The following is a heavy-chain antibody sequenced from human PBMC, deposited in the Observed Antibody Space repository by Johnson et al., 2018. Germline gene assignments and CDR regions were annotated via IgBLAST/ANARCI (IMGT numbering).Heavy chain of an antibody. CDR1: EFTFSIYN. CDR3: ALDPRGRRYSMGVYDPDAFDI. V-gene: IGHV3-48*01. CDR2: ISAGSSTI. Sequence: VQLVQSGGGLVQPGGSLRLSCAASEFTFSIYNMNWVRQAPGKGLEWVSYISAGSSTIYYADSVKGRFTISRDNAKNSLYLQMNSPRADDTAMYYCALDPRGRRYSMGVYDPDAFDILCQGTMVTVSS. J-gene: IGHJ3*02. D-gene: IGHD6-13*01.